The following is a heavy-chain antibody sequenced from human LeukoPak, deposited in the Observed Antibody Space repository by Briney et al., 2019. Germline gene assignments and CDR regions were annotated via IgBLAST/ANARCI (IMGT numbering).Heavy chain of an antibody. CDR2: INPNSGGT. V-gene: IGHV1-2*02. D-gene: IGHD2-15*01. Sequence: ASVKVSCKASGYTFTGYYMHWVRQAPGQGLEWMGWINPNSGGTNYAQKFQGRVTMTRDTSISTAYMELSRLRSDDTAVYYCARDGDEVVAATGYFQHWGQGTLVTVSS. J-gene: IGHJ1*01. CDR3: ARDGDEVVAATGYFQH. CDR1: GYTFTGYY.